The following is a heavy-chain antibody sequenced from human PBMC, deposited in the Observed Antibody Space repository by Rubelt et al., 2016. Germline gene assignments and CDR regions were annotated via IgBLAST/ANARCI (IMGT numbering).Heavy chain of an antibody. V-gene: IGHV3-48*03. J-gene: IGHJ6*02. CDR2: ISSSGSTI. CDR3: AREAAGSLEDGMDV. CDR1: GFNFNNNA. Sequence: EVQLLESGGGLVQPGGSLRLSCVASGFNFNNNAMSWVRQAPGKGLEWVSYISSSGSTIYYADSVKGRFTISRDNDKNSLYLQMNSLRAEDTAVYYCAREAAGSLEDGMDVWGQGTTVTVSS. D-gene: IGHD6-25*01.